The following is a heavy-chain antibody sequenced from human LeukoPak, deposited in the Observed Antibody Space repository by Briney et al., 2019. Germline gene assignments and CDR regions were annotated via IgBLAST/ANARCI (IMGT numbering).Heavy chain of an antibody. D-gene: IGHD4-17*01. J-gene: IGHJ4*02. CDR1: GGSISSGGYS. CDR3: ARANVYGDRSFDY. V-gene: IGHV4-30-2*01. CDR2: IYHSGST. Sequence: SQTLSLTCAVSGGSISSGGYSWSWIRQPPGKGLEWIGYIYHSGSTYYNPSLKSRVTISVDRSKNQFSLKLSSVTAADTAVYYCARANVYGDRSFDYWGQGTQVTVSS.